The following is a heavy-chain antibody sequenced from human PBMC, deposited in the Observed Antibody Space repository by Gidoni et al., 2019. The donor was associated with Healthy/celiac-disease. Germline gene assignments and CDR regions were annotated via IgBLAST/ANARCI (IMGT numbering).Heavy chain of an antibody. D-gene: IGHD3-3*01. V-gene: IGHV4-34*01. CDR2: INHSGST. J-gene: IGHJ4*02. CDR1: GGSFRGYY. Sequence: QVQLQQWGAGLFKPSETLSLTCAVFGGSFRGYYWSWIRQPPGKGLEWIGEINHSGSTNYNPSLKSRVTISVDTSKNQFSLKLSSVTAADTAVYYCARGRVSLEWLLARKYYFDYWGQGTLVTVSS. CDR3: ARGRVSLEWLLARKYYFDY.